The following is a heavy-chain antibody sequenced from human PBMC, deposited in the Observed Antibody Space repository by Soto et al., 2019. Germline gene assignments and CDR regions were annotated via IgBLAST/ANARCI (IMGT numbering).Heavy chain of an antibody. J-gene: IGHJ3*02. Sequence: GGSLRLSCAASGFTFSSYDIHWVRQATGKGLEWVSAIGTAGDTYYPGSVKGRFTISRENAKNSLYLQMNSLRAGDTAVYYCTRGCAPCLNFDAFDIRRQWTMVTV. CDR3: TRGCAPCLNFDAFDI. V-gene: IGHV3-13*01. CDR2: IGTAGDT. CDR1: GFTFSSYD.